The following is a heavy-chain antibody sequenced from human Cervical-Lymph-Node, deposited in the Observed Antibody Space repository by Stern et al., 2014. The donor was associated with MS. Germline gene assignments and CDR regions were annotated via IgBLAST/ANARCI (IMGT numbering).Heavy chain of an antibody. V-gene: IGHV3-48*01. D-gene: IGHD6-19*01. J-gene: IGHJ6*02. CDR3: AREETGAARYGRFYSYGMDV. CDR1: GFTFSSYS. Sequence: EMQLVESGGGLIQPGGSLRLSCAASGFTFSSYSMNWVRQAPGKGLEWVSYISSSSSTIYYADSVKGRFTISRDNAKNSLYLQMHSLRAEDTAVYHCAREETGAARYGRFYSYGMDVWGQGPTVTVSS. CDR2: ISSSSSTI.